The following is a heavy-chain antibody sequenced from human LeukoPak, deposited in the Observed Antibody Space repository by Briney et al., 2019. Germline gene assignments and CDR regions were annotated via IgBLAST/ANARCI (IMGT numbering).Heavy chain of an antibody. V-gene: IGHV4-34*01. Sequence: SETLSLTCAVYGGSFSGYYWSWIRQPPGKGLEWIGEINHSGSTNYNPSLKSRVTISVDTSKNQFSLKLSSVTAADTAVYYCARLRSDFWSGGWFDPWGQGTLVTVSS. CDR1: GGSFSGYY. D-gene: IGHD3-3*01. CDR2: INHSGST. J-gene: IGHJ5*02. CDR3: ARLRSDFWSGGWFDP.